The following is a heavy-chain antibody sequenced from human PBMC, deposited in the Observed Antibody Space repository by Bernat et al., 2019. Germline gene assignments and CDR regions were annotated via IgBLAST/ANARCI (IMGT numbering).Heavy chain of an antibody. CDR2: IKLDGSDS. Sequence: EVQLVESGGGLVQPGGSLRLSCAASGFTFSSYWMSWVRQAPGKGLEWVANIKLDGSDSYFIDSVKGRFTISRDNAKNSVSLQMNSLRAEDTAVYFCVRGGGAFDFWGQGTMVTVSS. D-gene: IGHD3-16*01. J-gene: IGHJ3*01. CDR1: GFTFSSYW. CDR3: VRGGGAFDF. V-gene: IGHV3-7*03.